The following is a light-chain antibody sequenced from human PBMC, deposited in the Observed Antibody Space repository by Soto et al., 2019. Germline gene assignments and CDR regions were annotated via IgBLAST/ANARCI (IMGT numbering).Light chain of an antibody. CDR1: QSVSSN. V-gene: IGKV3-15*01. CDR2: GAS. Sequence: EIVMTQSPATLSVSPGERATLSCRASQSVSSNLAWYQQKPGQAPRLLIYGASTRATGIPARFSGSGSGTEFTLTISSLEPEDFAVYYCQQRSIWPPLTFGGGTKVEIK. CDR3: QQRSIWPPLT. J-gene: IGKJ4*01.